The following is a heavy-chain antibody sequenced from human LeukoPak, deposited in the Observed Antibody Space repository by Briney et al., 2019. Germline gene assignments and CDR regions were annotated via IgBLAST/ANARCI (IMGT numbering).Heavy chain of an antibody. D-gene: IGHD3-22*01. J-gene: IGHJ4*02. V-gene: IGHV1-18*01. CDR2: ISAYNGNT. CDR3: AQDYYDTSGYFYGSNY. Sequence: ASVKVSCKASGYTFTSYGISWVRQAPGQGLEWMGWISAYNGNTNYAQKLQGRVTMTTDTSTSTAYMELRSLRSDDTAVYYCAQDYYDTSGYFYGSNYWGQGTLVTVSS. CDR1: GYTFTSYG.